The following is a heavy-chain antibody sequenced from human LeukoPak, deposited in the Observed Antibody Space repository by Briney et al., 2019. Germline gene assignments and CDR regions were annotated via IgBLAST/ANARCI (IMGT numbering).Heavy chain of an antibody. CDR3: ARESNYHGSGTGWFDP. CDR2: FYYIGST. Sequence: PSETLSLTCAVSGGSISRGGYSWSWIRQPPGKGLEWIGYFYYIGSTYYNPSLQSRVTISVDTSKNQLSLKLSSVTAADTAVYYCARESNYHGSGTGWFDPWGQGTLVTVSS. J-gene: IGHJ5*02. V-gene: IGHV4-30-4*07. D-gene: IGHD3-10*01. CDR1: GGSISRGGYS.